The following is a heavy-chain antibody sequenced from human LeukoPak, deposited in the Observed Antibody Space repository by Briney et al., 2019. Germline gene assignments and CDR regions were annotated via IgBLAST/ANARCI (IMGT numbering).Heavy chain of an antibody. CDR2: INHSGST. CDR3: ARSTKYYYGSGSYYNPYYFDY. CDR1: GGSFSGYY. Sequence: PSETLSLTCAVYGGSFSGYYWSWIRQPPGKGLEWIGEINHSGSTNYNPSLKSRVTISVDTSKNQFSLKLSSVTAADTAVHYCARSTKYYYGSGSYYNPYYFDYWGQGTLVTVSS. J-gene: IGHJ4*02. V-gene: IGHV4-34*01. D-gene: IGHD3-10*01.